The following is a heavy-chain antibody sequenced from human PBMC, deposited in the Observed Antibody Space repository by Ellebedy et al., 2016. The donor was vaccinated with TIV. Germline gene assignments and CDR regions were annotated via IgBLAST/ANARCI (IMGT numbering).Heavy chain of an antibody. D-gene: IGHD2-8*01. CDR2: ISGSGGNT. V-gene: IGHV3-23*01. CDR1: GFTFSSYG. J-gene: IGHJ4*02. CDR3: AKGRRMVYSTGGLDY. Sequence: GESLKISCAASGFTFSSYGMHWVRQAPGKGLEWVSGISGSGGNTYYADSVKGRFTISRDNSKNTLYLQMNSLRAEDTAVHYCAKGRRMVYSTGGLDYWGQGTLVTVSS.